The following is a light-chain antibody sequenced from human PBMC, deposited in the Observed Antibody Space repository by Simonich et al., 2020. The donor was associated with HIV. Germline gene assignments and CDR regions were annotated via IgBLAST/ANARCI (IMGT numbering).Light chain of an antibody. V-gene: IGKV4-1*01. Sequence: DIVMTQSQDSLAVSLGERATINCKSSQSVLSSSNNKNSLVWYQQKPGQPPKLLIYWASTRESGVPDRFSGSGSGTDFTLTISSLQAEDVAIYYCQQYYSTPWTFGQGTKVEVK. J-gene: IGKJ1*01. CDR3: QQYYSTPWT. CDR2: WAS. CDR1: QSVLSSSNNKNS.